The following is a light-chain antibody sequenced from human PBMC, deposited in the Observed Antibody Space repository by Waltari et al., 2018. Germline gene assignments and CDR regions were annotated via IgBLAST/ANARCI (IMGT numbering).Light chain of an antibody. V-gene: IGKV3-11*01. CDR1: QSMRTS. CDR2: DAS. J-gene: IGKJ5*01. CDR3: QQRSNSPPIT. Sequence: EIVFTQSTATLTLSPGVRATLSCRASQSMRTSLVWYQQKSAQPPRLLIFDASNGANDAPPRFSGSVSGTDFTLTSSSLEPEDLAVYYCQQRSNSPPITFGQGTRLDI.